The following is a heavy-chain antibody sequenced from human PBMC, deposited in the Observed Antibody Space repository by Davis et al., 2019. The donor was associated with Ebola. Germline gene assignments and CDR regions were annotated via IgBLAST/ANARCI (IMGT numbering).Heavy chain of an antibody. CDR2: IITDNGNR. Sequence: AASVKVSCKASGGTFSSYTIDWVRQAPGQGLEWMGWIITDNGNRNYAQKFQGRVTMSTDTSTTTAYMELTSLRSDDTAVYYCVRGGIPIWSSHYLDYWGQGTLVTVSS. CDR3: VRGGIPIWSSHYLDY. CDR1: GGTFSSYT. J-gene: IGHJ4*02. V-gene: IGHV1-18*01. D-gene: IGHD5-18*01.